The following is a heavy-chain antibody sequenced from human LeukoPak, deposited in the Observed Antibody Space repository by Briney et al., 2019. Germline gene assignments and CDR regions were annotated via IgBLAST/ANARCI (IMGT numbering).Heavy chain of an antibody. CDR3: ARDNDYGDYAVGY. D-gene: IGHD4-17*01. CDR2: INPNSGGT. J-gene: IGHJ4*02. Sequence: ASVKVSCKASGYTFTDYYMHWVRQAPGQGLEWMGWINPNSGGTNYAQKFQGRVTMTRDTSVSTAYMELSRLISDDTALYYCARDNDYGDYAVGYWGQGTLVTVSS. CDR1: GYTFTDYY. V-gene: IGHV1-2*02.